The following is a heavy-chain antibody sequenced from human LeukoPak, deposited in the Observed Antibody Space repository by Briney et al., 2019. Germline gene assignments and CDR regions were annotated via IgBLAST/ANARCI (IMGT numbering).Heavy chain of an antibody. D-gene: IGHD2-2*01. V-gene: IGHV4-39*01. CDR3: ARQDIPAARYYYYYYMDV. J-gene: IGHJ6*03. CDR2: IYYSGST. Sequence: SETLSLTCTVSGGSISSSSYYWGWIRQPPGKGLEWIGSIYYSGSTFYNPSLKSRVTISVDTSKNQFSLKLSSVTAADTAVYYCARQDIPAARYYYYYYMDVWGKGTMVTISS. CDR1: GGSISSSSYY.